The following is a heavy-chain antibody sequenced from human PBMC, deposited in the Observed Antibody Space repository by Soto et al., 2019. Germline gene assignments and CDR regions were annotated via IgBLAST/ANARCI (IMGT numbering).Heavy chain of an antibody. Sequence: QVQLVQSGAEVKKPGSSVKVSCKASGGTFSSYTISWVRQAPGQGLEWMGRIIPILGIANYAQKFQGRVTITADKSTSTAYLELSSVRSEDTAVYYCASTLVGPATREGYWYFDLWGRGTLVTVSS. V-gene: IGHV1-69*02. CDR2: IIPILGIA. CDR1: GGTFSSYT. CDR3: ASTLVGPATREGYWYFDL. D-gene: IGHD2-2*01. J-gene: IGHJ2*01.